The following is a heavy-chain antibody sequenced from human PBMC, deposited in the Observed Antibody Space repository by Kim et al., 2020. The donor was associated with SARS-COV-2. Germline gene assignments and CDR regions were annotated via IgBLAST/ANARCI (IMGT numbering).Heavy chain of an antibody. D-gene: IGHD3-16*01. V-gene: IGHV4-39*07. CDR3: ARRITFGGDCFDP. J-gene: IGHJ5*02. Sequence: NPSIKSRVTISVDTSKNQFSLKLSSVTAADTAVYYCARRITFGGDCFDPWGQGTLVTVSS.